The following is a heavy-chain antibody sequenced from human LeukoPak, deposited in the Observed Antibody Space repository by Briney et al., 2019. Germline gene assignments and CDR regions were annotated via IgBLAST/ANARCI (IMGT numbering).Heavy chain of an antibody. D-gene: IGHD3-10*01. V-gene: IGHV4-4*07. CDR3: AKHYMGSSYNHGLDC. CDR2: IYTSGST. Sequence: SETLSLTCTVSGGSISSYYWSWIRQPAGKGLEWIGRIYTSGSTNYNPSLKSRVTISVDTSKNQFSLKLSSVTAADTALYYCAKHYMGSSYNHGLDCWGQGTLVTVPS. J-gene: IGHJ4*02. CDR1: GGSISSYY.